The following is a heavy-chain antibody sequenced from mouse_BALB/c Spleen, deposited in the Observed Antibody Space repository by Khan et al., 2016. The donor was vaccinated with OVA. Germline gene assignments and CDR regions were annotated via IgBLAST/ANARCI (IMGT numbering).Heavy chain of an antibody. V-gene: IGHV1S137*01. CDR1: GYTFTDYA. CDR2: ISIYYDNT. Sequence: QVQLKQSGPELVRPGESVKISCKGSGYTFTDYAMHWVKQCHAKSLEWIGVISIYYDNTNYNQKFKGKATMTVDKSSSTAYMELARLTSEDSAIYYCARGGQWLRRGGGNSDYWGQGTTLTVSS. D-gene: IGHD2-2*01. J-gene: IGHJ2*01. CDR3: ARGGQWLRRGGGNSDY.